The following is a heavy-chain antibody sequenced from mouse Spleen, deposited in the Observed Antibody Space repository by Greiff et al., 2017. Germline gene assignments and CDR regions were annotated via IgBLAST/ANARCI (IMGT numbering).Heavy chain of an antibody. Sequence: VQLQQSGPELMKPGASVKISCKASGYSFTSYYMPWVKQSHGKSLEWIGYIDPFNGGTSYNQKFKGKATLTVDKSSSTAYMHLSSLTSEDSAVYYCARLPTMDYWGQGTTLTVSS. CDR2: IDPFNGGT. J-gene: IGHJ2*01. CDR1: GYSFTSYY. CDR3: ARLPTMDY. V-gene: IGHV1S135*01. D-gene: IGHD2-10*01.